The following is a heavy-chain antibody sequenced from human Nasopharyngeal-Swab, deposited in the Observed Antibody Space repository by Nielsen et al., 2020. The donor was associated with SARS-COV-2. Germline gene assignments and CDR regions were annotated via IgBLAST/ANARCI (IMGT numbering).Heavy chain of an antibody. V-gene: IGHV3-30-3*01. D-gene: IGHD3-16*01. CDR2: IGYDGSNK. CDR3: ARGARGDYPFGAFDP. CDR1: GFTFRSYA. J-gene: IGHJ5*02. Sequence: SLELSCAASGFTFRSYAMHLVRPAPGKGLEWVAVIGYDGSNKYYADSVKGRFTISRDNSKHTLYLQMNSLRAEDTAVYYCARGARGDYPFGAFDPWGQGTLVTVSS.